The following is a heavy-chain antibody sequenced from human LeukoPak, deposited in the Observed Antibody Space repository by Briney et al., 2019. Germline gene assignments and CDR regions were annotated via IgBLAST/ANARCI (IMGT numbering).Heavy chain of an antibody. V-gene: IGHV1-8*01. Sequence: ASVKVSCKASGYTFSSYDINWVRQATGQGLEWMGWMNPNSGNTGYAQKFQGRVTVTRDTSTRTVYMELSSLRSEDTAVYYCARRTYYDFWSGYWGSSTIDYWGQGTLVTVSS. D-gene: IGHD3-3*01. CDR2: MNPNSGNT. J-gene: IGHJ4*02. CDR1: GYTFSSYD. CDR3: ARRTYYDFWSGYWGSSTIDY.